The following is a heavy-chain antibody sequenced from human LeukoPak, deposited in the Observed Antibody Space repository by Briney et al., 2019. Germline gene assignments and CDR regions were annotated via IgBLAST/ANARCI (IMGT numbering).Heavy chain of an antibody. CDR1: GGSVSTYS. D-gene: IGHD5-24*01. CDR2: IIPIFGTT. V-gene: IGHV1-69*13. J-gene: IGHJ3*02. Sequence: ASVKVSCKASGGSVSTYSINWVRQAPGQGLEWMGGIIPIFGTTTYAQRFQGRVTITADESLSTAYMELSSLQSEDTAEYFCAKGLHGSHGVDVFDIWGQGRTVTVSS. CDR3: AKGLHGSHGVDVFDI.